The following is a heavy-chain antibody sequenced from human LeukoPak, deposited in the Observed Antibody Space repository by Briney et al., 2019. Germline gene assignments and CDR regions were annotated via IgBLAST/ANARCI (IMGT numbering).Heavy chain of an antibody. Sequence: GGSLRLSCAASGFTFSSYGMHWVRQAPGKGLEWVAVISYDGSNKYYADSVKGRFTIPRDNSKNTLYLQMNSLRAEDTAVYYCAKDFVSSSWSFDYWGQGTLVTVSS. CDR2: ISYDGSNK. V-gene: IGHV3-30*18. D-gene: IGHD6-13*01. CDR1: GFTFSSYG. CDR3: AKDFVSSSWSFDY. J-gene: IGHJ4*02.